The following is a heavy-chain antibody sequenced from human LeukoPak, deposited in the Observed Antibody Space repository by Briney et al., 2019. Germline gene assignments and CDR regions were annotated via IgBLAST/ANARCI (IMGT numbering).Heavy chain of an antibody. V-gene: IGHV4-59*01. CDR1: GGSFSGYY. CDR3: AKTARLPES. Sequence: PSETLSLTCAVYGGSFSGYYWGWIRQPPGKGLEYIGYIYYTGITNYNPSLKSRVTMSMDTSKSHFSLRLTSVTAADTAVYYCAKTARLPESWGQGTLVTVSS. J-gene: IGHJ5*02. CDR2: IYYTGIT. D-gene: IGHD6-6*01.